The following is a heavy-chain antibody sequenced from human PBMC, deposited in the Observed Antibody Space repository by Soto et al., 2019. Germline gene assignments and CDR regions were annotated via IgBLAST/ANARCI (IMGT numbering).Heavy chain of an antibody. J-gene: IGHJ3*02. Sequence: SQTLSLTCAISGDSVSSSSAAWNWIRQSPSRGLEWLGRTYYRAKWYNDYAVSVKSRVTINPDPSKTQFSLHLNSVTPEDTAVYYCARKSSSTWFDAFEIWGQGTRVTVSS. CDR1: GDSVSSSSAA. CDR2: TYYRAKWYN. D-gene: IGHD6-13*01. CDR3: ARKSSSTWFDAFEI. V-gene: IGHV6-1*01.